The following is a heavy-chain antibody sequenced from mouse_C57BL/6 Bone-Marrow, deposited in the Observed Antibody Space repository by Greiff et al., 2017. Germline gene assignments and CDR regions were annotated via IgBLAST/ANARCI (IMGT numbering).Heavy chain of an antibody. J-gene: IGHJ2*01. CDR2: IYPGSGST. CDR1: GYTFTSYW. V-gene: IGHV1-55*01. CDR3: ARDYYGNFYFDY. D-gene: IGHD2-1*01. Sequence: VQLQQSGAELVKPGASVKMSCKASGYTFTSYWITWVKQRPGQGLEWIGDIYPGSGSTNYNEKFKSKATLTVDTSSSTAYMQLSSLTSEDSAVYYCARDYYGNFYFDYWGQGTTLTVSS.